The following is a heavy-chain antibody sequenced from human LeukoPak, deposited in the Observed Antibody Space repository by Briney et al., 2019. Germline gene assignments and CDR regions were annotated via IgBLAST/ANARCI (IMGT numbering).Heavy chain of an antibody. CDR3: ARVGDSSGYLYYFDY. CDR1: GYTFTGYY. V-gene: IGHV1-2*02. D-gene: IGHD3-22*01. Sequence: ASVKVSCKASGYTFTGYYMHWVRRAPGQGLEWMGWINPNSGGTNYAQKFQGRVTMTRDTSISTAYMELSRLRSDDTAVYYCARVGDSSGYLYYFDYWGQGTLVTVSS. J-gene: IGHJ4*02. CDR2: INPNSGGT.